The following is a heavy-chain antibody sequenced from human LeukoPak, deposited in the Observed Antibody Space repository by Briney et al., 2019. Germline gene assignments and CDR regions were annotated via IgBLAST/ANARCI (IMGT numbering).Heavy chain of an antibody. CDR2: IYHSGNS. J-gene: IGHJ5*02. D-gene: IGHD5-12*01. CDR3: ARSFRYSGYDYYFDP. Sequence: SETLSLTCAVSGDSISSRNWWRWLRHPPRRGLEWIEQIYHSGNSNYNPSLKTRLTRSLDKSKNQFYLELTSVTAADTAVYYCARSFRYSGYDYYFDPWGQGTLVTVSS. CDR1: GDSISSRNW. V-gene: IGHV4-4*02.